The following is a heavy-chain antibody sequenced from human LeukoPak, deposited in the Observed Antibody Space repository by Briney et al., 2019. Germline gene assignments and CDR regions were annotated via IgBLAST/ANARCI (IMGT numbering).Heavy chain of an antibody. CDR2: IYYSGST. D-gene: IGHD4-17*01. J-gene: IGHJ4*02. V-gene: IGHV4-31*11. Sequence: PSQTLSLTCAVSGGSISSGGYSWSWIRQHPGKGLEWIGYIYYSGSTYYNPSLKSRVTISVDTSKNQFSLKLSSVTAADTAVYYCARGGHDYGDYLFDYWGQGTLVTVSS. CDR1: GGSISSGGYS. CDR3: ARGGHDYGDYLFDY.